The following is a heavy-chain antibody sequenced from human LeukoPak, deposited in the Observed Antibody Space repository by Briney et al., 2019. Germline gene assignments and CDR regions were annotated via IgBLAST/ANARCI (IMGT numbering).Heavy chain of an antibody. CDR1: GGSIRTYY. CDR3: ARVAPTYNLYDFDY. V-gene: IGHV4-59*01. Sequence: SETLSLTRTVSGGSIRTYYWSWIRQPPGKGLEWIGYIYCSGSTSYNPSPKSRVTISVDTSKNQFSLKLSSVTAADTAVYYCARVAPTYNLYDFDYWGQGTLVTVSS. CDR2: IYCSGST. D-gene: IGHD1-1*01. J-gene: IGHJ4*02.